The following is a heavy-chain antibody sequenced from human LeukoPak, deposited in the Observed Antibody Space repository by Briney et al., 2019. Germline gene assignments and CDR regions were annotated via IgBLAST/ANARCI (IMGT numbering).Heavy chain of an antibody. CDR2: IYSGGST. CDR3: ARDLWLQHFDY. CDR1: GFTVSSNY. V-gene: IGHV3-53*01. Sequence: GGSLRLSCAASGFTVSSNYMSWVRQAPGKGLEWVSVIYSGGSTYYADSVKGRFTISRDNSKNTLYLQMNSLRAEDTAVYYCARDLWLQHFDYWGQGTLVTVSS. D-gene: IGHD5-18*01. J-gene: IGHJ4*02.